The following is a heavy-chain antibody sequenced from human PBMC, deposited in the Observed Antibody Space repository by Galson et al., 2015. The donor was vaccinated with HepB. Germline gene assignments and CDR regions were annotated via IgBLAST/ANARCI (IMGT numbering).Heavy chain of an antibody. Sequence: SVKVPCQASGYTFTSYAMHWVRQAPGQRLEWMGWINAGNGNTKYSQKFQGRVTITRDTSASTAYMELSSLRSEDTAVYYCARVSDFWIWFDPWGQGTLVTVSS. CDR3: ARVSDFWIWFDP. CDR1: GYTFTSYA. D-gene: IGHD3-3*01. V-gene: IGHV1-3*01. J-gene: IGHJ5*02. CDR2: INAGNGNT.